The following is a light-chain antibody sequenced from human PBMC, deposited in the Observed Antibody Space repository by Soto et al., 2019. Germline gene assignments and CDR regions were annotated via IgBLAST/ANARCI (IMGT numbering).Light chain of an antibody. J-gene: IGLJ1*01. CDR3: CSYAGSSTPLI. V-gene: IGLV2-23*02. CDR1: SSDVGNYNL. Sequence: QCALTQPASVSGAAGEGITISCTGTSSDVGNYNLVSWYQQHPGKAPKLMIYEVSKRPSGVSNRFSGSKSGNTASLTISGLQAEDEADYYCCSYAGSSTPLIFGTGTKVTVL. CDR2: EVS.